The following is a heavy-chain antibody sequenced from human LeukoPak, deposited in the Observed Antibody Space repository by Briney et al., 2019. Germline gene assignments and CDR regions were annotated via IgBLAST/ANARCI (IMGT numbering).Heavy chain of an antibody. D-gene: IGHD3-22*01. CDR3: ARLYGRSGYYAFDY. CDR2: ISSSSTFI. J-gene: IGHJ4*02. Sequence: GGSLRLSCAASGFTFSSYWMSWVRQAPGKGLEWVSLISSSSTFINYADSVRGRFTISRDNAKNSLYLHMTSLSAEDTAVYYCARLYGRSGYYAFDYWGQGTLVTASS. V-gene: IGHV3-21*01. CDR1: GFTFSSYW.